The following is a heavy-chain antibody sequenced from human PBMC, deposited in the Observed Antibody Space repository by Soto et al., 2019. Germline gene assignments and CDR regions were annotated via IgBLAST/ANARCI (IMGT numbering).Heavy chain of an antibody. Sequence: EVQLLESGGGLVQPGGSLRLSCAASGFTFSSYAMSWVRQAPGKGLEWVSAISGSGGSTYYADSVKGRFTISRDNSKNTVYLQMNSLRAEDTAVYYCAKNNYGDSEYDYYMDVWGKGTTVAVSS. V-gene: IGHV3-23*01. CDR2: ISGSGGST. CDR3: AKNNYGDSEYDYYMDV. CDR1: GFTFSSYA. J-gene: IGHJ6*03. D-gene: IGHD4-17*01.